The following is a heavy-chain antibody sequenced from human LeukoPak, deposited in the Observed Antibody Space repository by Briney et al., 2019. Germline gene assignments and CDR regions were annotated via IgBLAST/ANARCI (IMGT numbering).Heavy chain of an antibody. CDR2: ISWNSGSI. CDR3: AKDIVAAAGSGSFDY. CDR1: GFTFDDYA. Sequence: GRSLRLSCAASGFTFDDYAMHWVRQAPGKGLEWVSGISWNSGSIGYADSVKGRFTISRDNAKNSLYLQMNSLRAEDTALYYCAKDIVAAAGSGSFDYWGQGTLVTVSS. D-gene: IGHD6-13*01. J-gene: IGHJ4*02. V-gene: IGHV3-9*01.